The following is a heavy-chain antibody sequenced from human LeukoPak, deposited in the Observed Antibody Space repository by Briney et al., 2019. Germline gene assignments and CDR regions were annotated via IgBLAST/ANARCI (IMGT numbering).Heavy chain of an antibody. Sequence: PGGSLRLSCAAFGFTFGRYVMNWVRQVPGRRPDWVSSISATGGEIFYADSVKGRFIISRDNSKNMVYLQMDSLRADDTALYYCVRRDIYTTSSWGAFDIWGQGTLVTVSS. CDR2: ISATGGEI. CDR3: VRRDIYTTSSWGAFDI. J-gene: IGHJ3*02. V-gene: IGHV3-23*01. D-gene: IGHD6-6*01. CDR1: GFTFGRYV.